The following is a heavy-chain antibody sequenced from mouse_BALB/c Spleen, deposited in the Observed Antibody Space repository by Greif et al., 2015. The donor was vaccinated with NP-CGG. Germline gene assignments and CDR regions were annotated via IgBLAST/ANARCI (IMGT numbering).Heavy chain of an antibody. CDR2: IDPANGNT. D-gene: IGHD2-3*01. J-gene: IGHJ3*01. Sequence: EVKLMESGAELVKPGASVKLSCTASGFNIKDTYMHWVKQRPEQGLEWIGRIDPANGNTKYDPKFQGKATITADTSSNTAYLQLSSLTSEDTAVYYCAIDGHDWGQGTLVTVSA. V-gene: IGHV14-3*02. CDR1: GFNIKDTY. CDR3: AIDGHD.